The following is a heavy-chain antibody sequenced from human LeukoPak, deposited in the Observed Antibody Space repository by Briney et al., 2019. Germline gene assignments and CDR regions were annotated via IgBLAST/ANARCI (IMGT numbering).Heavy chain of an antibody. V-gene: IGHV4-31*03. D-gene: IGHD6-19*01. CDR2: IYYSGST. CDR1: GGSISSGTSY. CDR3: ARGLRKTDGSGWYGGYYFDY. J-gene: IGHJ4*02. Sequence: KPSETLSLTCTVSGGSISSGTSYWSWIRQHPGQGLDWIGYIYYSGSTYYNPSLKSRVTISVDTSKNQFSLHLSSVTAADTAVYYCARGLRKTDGSGWYGGYYFDYRGQGTLVTVSS.